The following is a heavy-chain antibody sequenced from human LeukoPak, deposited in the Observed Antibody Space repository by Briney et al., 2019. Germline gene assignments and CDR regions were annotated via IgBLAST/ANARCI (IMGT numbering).Heavy chain of an antibody. CDR1: GGSISSGGYS. J-gene: IGHJ4*02. CDR2: IYHSGST. CDR3: ARVVLDYFDY. Sequence: SETLSLTCAVSGGSISSGGYSWSWIRQPPGKGLEWIGYIYHSGSTYYNPSLKSRVTISVDRSKSQFSLKLSSVTAADTAVYYCARVVLDYFDYWGQGTLVTVSS. V-gene: IGHV4-30-2*01. D-gene: IGHD2-8*02.